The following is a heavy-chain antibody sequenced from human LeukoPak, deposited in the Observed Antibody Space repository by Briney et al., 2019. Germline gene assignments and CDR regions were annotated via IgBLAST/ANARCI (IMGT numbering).Heavy chain of an antibody. V-gene: IGHV3-48*04. CDR3: ARGVRYASYFDY. J-gene: IGHJ4*02. Sequence: GGSLRLSCAASGFTFSSYSMNWVRQAPGKGLEWVSYISSSSSTMYYGDSVKGRFTISRDNAKNSLYLQVNSLRAEDTAVYYCARGVRYASYFDYWGQGTLVTVSS. D-gene: IGHD3-16*01. CDR2: ISSSSSTM. CDR1: GFTFSSYS.